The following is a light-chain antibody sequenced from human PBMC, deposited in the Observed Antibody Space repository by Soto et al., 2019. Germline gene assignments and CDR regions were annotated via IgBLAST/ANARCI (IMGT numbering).Light chain of an antibody. CDR3: QQHNSLPWT. V-gene: IGKV4-1*01. J-gene: IGKJ1*01. CDR1: QGVLNRSNNKNY. Sequence: DIVMTQSPDSLAVSLGERATINCKSSQGVLNRSNNKNYLAWYQQKPGQPPKMLIYWASTRESGVPDRFSGSGSWTDFSLTITSLQAEDVAVYYCQQHNSLPWTFGQGTKVEI. CDR2: WAS.